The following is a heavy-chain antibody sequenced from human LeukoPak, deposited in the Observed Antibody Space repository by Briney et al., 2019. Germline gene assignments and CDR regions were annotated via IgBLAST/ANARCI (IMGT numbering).Heavy chain of an antibody. D-gene: IGHD3-3*01. J-gene: IGHJ4*02. V-gene: IGHV1-2*07. CDR2: INPSSGAT. CDR1: GYTFTDYY. Sequence: ASVKVSCKASGYTFTDYYMHWVRQAPGQGLEWMGWINPSSGATNYAHKFQGRVTMTRDTSITTASMELSRLRPDDTAVYYCASIDFWSGYCLDYWGQGTLVTVSS. CDR3: ASIDFWSGYCLDY.